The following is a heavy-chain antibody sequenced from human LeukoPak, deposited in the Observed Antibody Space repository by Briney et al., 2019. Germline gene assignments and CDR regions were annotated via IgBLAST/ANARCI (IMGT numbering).Heavy chain of an antibody. V-gene: IGHV4-59*01. D-gene: IGHD3-10*01. CDR1: GGSISRSY. Sequence: SETLSLTCTVSGGSISRSYWSWVRQPPGKGLEWIGYIYYTGSTNYNPSLKSRVTISVDTSKNQFSLKLTSVTAADTAVYYCAREYGSGSYSYYYDMDVWGQGTTVTVSS. CDR2: IYYTGST. J-gene: IGHJ6*02. CDR3: AREYGSGSYSYYYDMDV.